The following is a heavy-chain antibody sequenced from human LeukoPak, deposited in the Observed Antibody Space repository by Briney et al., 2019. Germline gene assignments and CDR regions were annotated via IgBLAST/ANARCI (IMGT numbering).Heavy chain of an antibody. CDR1: GYSITSGYF. CDR3: ARSPPSVQQQLVWFDP. Sequence: SPSETLSLTCTVSGYSITSGYFWGWIRQPPGKGLEWIASVSHSGTTYYNPSLKSRVTISVDTSKNQFSLKLSSVTAADAAVYYCARSPPSVQQQLVWFDPWGQGTLVTVSS. V-gene: IGHV4-38-2*02. D-gene: IGHD6-13*01. J-gene: IGHJ5*02. CDR2: VSHSGTT.